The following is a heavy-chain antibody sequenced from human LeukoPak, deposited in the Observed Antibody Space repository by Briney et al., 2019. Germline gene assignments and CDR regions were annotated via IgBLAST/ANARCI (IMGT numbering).Heavy chain of an antibody. CDR3: ARVSPNYYDSSGYPYYFDY. V-gene: IGHV4-34*01. CDR2: INHSGST. Sequence: SETLSLTCAVYGGSFSGYYWSWIRQPPGKGLEWIGEINHSGSTNYNPSLKSRVTISVDTSKNQFSLKLSSVTAVDTAVYYCARVSPNYYDSSGYPYYFDYWGQGTLVTVSS. D-gene: IGHD3-22*01. CDR1: GGSFSGYY. J-gene: IGHJ4*02.